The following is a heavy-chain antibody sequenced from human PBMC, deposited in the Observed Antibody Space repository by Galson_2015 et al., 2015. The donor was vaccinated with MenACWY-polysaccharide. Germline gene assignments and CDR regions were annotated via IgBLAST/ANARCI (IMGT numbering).Heavy chain of an antibody. CDR3: ARGGKYYYDSSGYLNWFDP. J-gene: IGHJ5*02. CDR1: GYSFSSYD. V-gene: IGHV1-8*01. D-gene: IGHD3-22*01. Sequence: SVKVSCKASGYSFSSYDINWVRQTTGQGLEWMGWMNPNSGNTGYAQKFQGRVTMTRNTSISIAYMELNSLRSEDTAVYYCARGGKYYYDSSGYLNWFDPWGQATLVTVSS. CDR2: MNPNSGNT.